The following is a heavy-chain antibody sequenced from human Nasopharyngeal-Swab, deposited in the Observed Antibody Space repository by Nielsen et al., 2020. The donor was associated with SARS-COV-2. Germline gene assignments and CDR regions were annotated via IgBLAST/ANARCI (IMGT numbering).Heavy chain of an antibody. Sequence: SETLSLTCTVSGGSISSYYWSWIRQPPGKGLEWIGYIYYSGSTNYNPSLKSRVTISVDTSKDQFSLKLSSVTAADTAVYYCAREGDAFDIWGQGTMVTVSS. CDR2: IYYSGST. CDR3: AREGDAFDI. V-gene: IGHV4-59*13. J-gene: IGHJ3*02. CDR1: GGSISSYY.